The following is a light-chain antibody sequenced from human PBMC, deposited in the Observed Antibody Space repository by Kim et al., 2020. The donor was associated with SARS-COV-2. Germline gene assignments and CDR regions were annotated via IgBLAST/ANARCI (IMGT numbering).Light chain of an antibody. CDR2: GTS. V-gene: IGKV3-20*01. CDR1: QNLRPST. J-gene: IGKJ1*01. CDR3: QQYTESPWT. Sequence: EIELTQSPGTLSLSPGDTATLSCRASQNLRPSTLAWYQQKSGQAPKLLVYGTSGRASGVPVRFRASGSGTEFTLTITRLEPEDFAVYYCQQYTESPWTFGQGTKVEIK.